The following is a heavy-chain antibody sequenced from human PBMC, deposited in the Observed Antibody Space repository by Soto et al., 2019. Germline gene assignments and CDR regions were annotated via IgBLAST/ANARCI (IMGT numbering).Heavy chain of an antibody. D-gene: IGHD2-2*01. CDR3: AGGGTSLDY. Sequence: PSETLSLTCAVYGGSFSGYYWSWIRQPPGKGLEWIGEINHSGSTNYNPSLKSRVTISVDTSKNQFSLKLSSVTAADTAVYYCAGGGTSLDYWGQGTLVTVSS. J-gene: IGHJ4*02. V-gene: IGHV4-34*01. CDR2: INHSGST. CDR1: GGSFSGYY.